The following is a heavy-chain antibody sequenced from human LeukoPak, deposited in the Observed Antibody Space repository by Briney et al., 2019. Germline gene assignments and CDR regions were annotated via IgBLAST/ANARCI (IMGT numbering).Heavy chain of an antibody. CDR1: GFTFGSYT. V-gene: IGHV3-21*01. D-gene: IGHD2-15*01. CDR3: ARDPTPRYCSGGSCYTHYGMDV. Sequence: GSLRLSCAASGFTFGSYTMNWVRQAPGKGLEWVSSISSSSSYIYYADSVKGRLTISRDNAKNSLYLQMNSLRAEDTAVYYCARDPTPRYCSGGSCYTHYGMDVWGQGTTVTVSS. CDR2: ISSSSSYI. J-gene: IGHJ6*02.